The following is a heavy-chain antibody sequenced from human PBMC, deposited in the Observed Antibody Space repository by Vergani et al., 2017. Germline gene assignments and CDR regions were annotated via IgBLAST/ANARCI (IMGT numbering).Heavy chain of an antibody. J-gene: IGHJ4*02. CDR2: ISSSSSYI. V-gene: IGHV3-21*01. Sequence: EVQLVESGGGLVKPGGSLRLSCAASGFTFSSYSMNWVRQAPGKGLEWVSSISSSSSYIYYADSVKGRFTISRDNAKNSLYLQMNSLRAEDTAVYYCARGQLTVAGTRGIDYWGQGTLVTVSS. CDR1: GFTFSSYS. D-gene: IGHD6-19*01. CDR3: ARGQLTVAGTRGIDY.